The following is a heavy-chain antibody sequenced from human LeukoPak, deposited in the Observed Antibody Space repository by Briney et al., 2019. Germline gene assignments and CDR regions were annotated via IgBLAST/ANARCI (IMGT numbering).Heavy chain of an antibody. Sequence: SEALSLTCTVSGGSISSGGYYWSWIRQHPGKGLERLGYIYYNGNTYYNPSLKGRVTISLDTSKKQFSLTVRSVTAADTAIYYCARDPQLGIGRPSDDFDIWGQGTMVTVSS. CDR1: GGSISSGGYY. CDR2: IYYNGNT. CDR3: ARDPQLGIGRPSDDFDI. V-gene: IGHV4-31*03. J-gene: IGHJ3*02. D-gene: IGHD7-27*01.